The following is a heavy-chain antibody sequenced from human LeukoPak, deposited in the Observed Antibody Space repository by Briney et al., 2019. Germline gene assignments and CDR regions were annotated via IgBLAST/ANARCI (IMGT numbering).Heavy chain of an antibody. CDR3: TRDFDFSSAI. CDR1: GNYW. CDR2: ISPDGSTT. D-gene: IGHD3-3*01. Sequence: GGSLRLSCAASGNYWVHWVRQAPGKGLVWVSRISPDGSTTGHADSVKGRFTTSRDNAKNTLFLQMNSLRAEDTAVYYCTRDFDFSSAIWGQGTLVTVSS. V-gene: IGHV3-74*01. J-gene: IGHJ4*02.